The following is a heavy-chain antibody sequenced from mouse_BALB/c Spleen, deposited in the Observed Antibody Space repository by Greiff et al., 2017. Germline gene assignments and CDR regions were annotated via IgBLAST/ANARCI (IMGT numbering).Heavy chain of an antibody. J-gene: IGHJ3*01. Sequence: EVKLVESGGGLVKPGGSLKLSCAASGFTFSDYYMYWVRQTPEKRLEWVATISDGGSYTYYPDSVKGRFTISRDNAKNNLYLQMSSLKSEDTAMYYCASSSYYDYDGVAYWGQGTLVTVSA. D-gene: IGHD2-4*01. CDR3: ASSSYYDYDGVAY. CDR2: ISDGGSYT. CDR1: GFTFSDYY. V-gene: IGHV5-4*02.